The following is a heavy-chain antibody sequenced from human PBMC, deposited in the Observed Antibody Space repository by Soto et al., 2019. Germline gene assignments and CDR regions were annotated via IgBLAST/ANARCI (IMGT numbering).Heavy chain of an antibody. CDR1: ADTFTSYY. D-gene: IGHD3-16*01. CDR2: MNPGSGDT. J-gene: IGHJ5*02. V-gene: IGHV1-8*02. CDR3: ARMATFGSLNWFDP. Sequence: ASVKVSCKAPADTFTSYYIHWVRQAPGHGLEWMGWMNPGSGDTGYAQKFQGRVTMTRDISIATAYMELSSLRSDDTAIYYCARMATFGSLNWFDPWGQGTLVTVS.